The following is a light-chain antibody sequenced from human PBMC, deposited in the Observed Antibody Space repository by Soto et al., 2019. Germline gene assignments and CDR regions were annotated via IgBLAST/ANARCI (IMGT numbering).Light chain of an antibody. Sequence: DIQMTQFPSSLSASVGDRVTITCRASQGIRNDLGWYQQKPGKAPKRLIYAASSLQSGVPSRFSGSGSGTEFTVAISSLQPEYSATCSCLQHSTYPLSFGQGTKVSIK. CDR2: AAS. CDR1: QGIRND. J-gene: IGKJ1*01. CDR3: LQHSTYPLS. V-gene: IGKV1-17*01.